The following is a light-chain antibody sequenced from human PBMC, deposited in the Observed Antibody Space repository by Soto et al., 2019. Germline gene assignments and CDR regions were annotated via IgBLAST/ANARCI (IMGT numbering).Light chain of an antibody. CDR1: SDSIASNY. CDR2: EDN. Sequence: NFMLTQPHSVSESPGKTVTISCTRSSDSIASNYVQWYQQRPGSAPTTVIYEDNQRPSGVPDRFSGSIDSSSNSASLPISGLKTEDEADYYCQSYYSSNHWVVFGGGTKLTVL. V-gene: IGLV6-57*04. CDR3: QSYYSSNHWVV. J-gene: IGLJ2*01.